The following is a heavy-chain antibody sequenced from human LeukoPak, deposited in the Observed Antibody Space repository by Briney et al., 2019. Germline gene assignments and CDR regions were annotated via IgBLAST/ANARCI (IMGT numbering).Heavy chain of an antibody. V-gene: IGHV3-13*01. J-gene: IGHJ4*02. CDR3: ASGAEGWNY. Sequence: GGSLRLSCAASGFTFSSYDMHWVRQVTGEGLEWVSGIGKSGHTYYAGSVKGRFTISRENAKNSLYLQMNDLRAGDTAVYCCASGAEGWNYWGQGTLVTVSS. CDR2: IGKSGHT. CDR1: GFTFSSYD. D-gene: IGHD2-15*01.